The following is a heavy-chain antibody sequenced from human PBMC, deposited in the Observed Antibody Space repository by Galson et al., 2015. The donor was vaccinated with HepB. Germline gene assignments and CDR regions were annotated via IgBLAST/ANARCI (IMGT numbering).Heavy chain of an antibody. D-gene: IGHD6-13*01. V-gene: IGHV3-33*01. CDR2: IWYDGSNK. Sequence: SLRLSCAASGFTFSSYGMHWVRQAPGKGLEWVAVIWYDGSNKYYADSVKGRFTISRDNSKNTLYLQMNSLRAEDTAVYYCARGYSSSWYGGVDYWGQGTLVTVSS. CDR3: ARGYSSSWYGGVDY. CDR1: GFTFSSYG. J-gene: IGHJ4*02.